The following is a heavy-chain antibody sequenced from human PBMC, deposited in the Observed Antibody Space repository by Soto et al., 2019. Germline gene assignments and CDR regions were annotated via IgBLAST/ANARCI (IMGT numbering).Heavy chain of an antibody. CDR3: AKGSSRPLYSRGWYFGY. CDR1: GFTFDAYA. Sequence: EVQLVESGGGLVQPGRSLRLSCAASGFTFDAYAMHWVRQAPGKGLEWVSGISWNSGSIGYADSVKGRFTISRDNAKNSRYLQMNSLRAEGTALYYCAKGSSRPLYSRGWYFGYWGQGTLVTVSS. CDR2: ISWNSGSI. J-gene: IGHJ4*02. V-gene: IGHV3-9*01. D-gene: IGHD6-19*01.